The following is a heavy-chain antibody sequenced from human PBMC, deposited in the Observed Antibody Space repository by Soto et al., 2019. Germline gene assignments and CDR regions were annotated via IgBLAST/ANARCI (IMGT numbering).Heavy chain of an antibody. D-gene: IGHD1-1*01. V-gene: IGHV4-59*08. J-gene: IGHJ6*03. CDR2: IYYSGST. Sequence: SETLSLTCTVSGGSISSYYWSWIRQPPGKGLEWIGYIYYSGSTNYNPSLKSRVTISVDTSKNQFSLKLSSVTAADTAVYYCARLFAPAGRHSYYYYMDVWGKGTTVTVSS. CDR1: GGSISSYY. CDR3: ARLFAPAGRHSYYYYMDV.